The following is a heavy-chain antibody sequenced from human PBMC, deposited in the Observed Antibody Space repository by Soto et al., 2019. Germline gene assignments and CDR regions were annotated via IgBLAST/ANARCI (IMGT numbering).Heavy chain of an antibody. CDR2: ISNDGRRK. Sequence: GGSLRLSCAASGFSLSTNTMHWVRQVPGKGLEWVAPISNDGRRKYYADFVKGRFTIPRDTANNILYLEMNSLRAEDTSLYYCERVATAMTYDFWGQGTQVTVSS. CDR3: ERVATAMTYDF. D-gene: IGHD2-21*02. J-gene: IGHJ4*02. CDR1: GFSLSTNT. V-gene: IGHV3-30*04.